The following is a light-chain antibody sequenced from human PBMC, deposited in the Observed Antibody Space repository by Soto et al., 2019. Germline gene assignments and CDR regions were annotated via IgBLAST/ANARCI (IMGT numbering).Light chain of an antibody. V-gene: IGKV3-11*01. CDR3: QQRSSWPLLT. CDR1: QSVSNY. J-gene: IGKJ4*01. Sequence: EIVLTQSPATLSLSPGERAILSCRASQSVSNYLAWFQQKHGQAPRLLIYDASNRATGIPARFSGSGSGTDFTLTISSLEPEDFAVYYCQQRSSWPLLTFGGGTNVEI. CDR2: DAS.